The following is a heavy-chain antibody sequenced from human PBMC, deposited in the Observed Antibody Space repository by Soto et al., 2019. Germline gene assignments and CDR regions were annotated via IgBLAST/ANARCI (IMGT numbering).Heavy chain of an antibody. V-gene: IGHV4-34*01. CDR2: INHTGGT. Sequence: SETLSLTCAVYGGSVNGYYWNWIRQPPGKGLEWIGEINHTGGTHYNPSLKSRVTMSVDTSKNQFSLRLSSVTAADTAIYYCATRITVFGLLIPPFDPWGPGPKLPVYS. CDR3: ATRITVFGLLIPPFDP. CDR1: GGSVNGYY. D-gene: IGHD3-3*01. J-gene: IGHJ5*02.